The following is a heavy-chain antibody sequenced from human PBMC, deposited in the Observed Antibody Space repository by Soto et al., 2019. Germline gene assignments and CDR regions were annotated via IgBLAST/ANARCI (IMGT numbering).Heavy chain of an antibody. CDR2: IYYRGNA. CDR1: DDSINSDKYY. CDR3: ARLEGLATISYYFDF. D-gene: IGHD3-9*01. Sequence: QLQPQESGPGLVKPSETLSLTCSVSDDSINSDKYYWGWIRQPPGKGLEWIGSIYYRGNAYYNPSLQPRVTISLDKSKSQFSLKLNSVTAADSAVYFCARLEGLATISYYFDFWGPGALVTVSS. V-gene: IGHV4-39*01. J-gene: IGHJ4*02.